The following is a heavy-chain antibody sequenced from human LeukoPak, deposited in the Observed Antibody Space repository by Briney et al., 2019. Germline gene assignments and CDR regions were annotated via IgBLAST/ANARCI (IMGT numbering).Heavy chain of an antibody. D-gene: IGHD2-8*02. CDR1: GFMFSSSW. CDR3: AKDVLEGRYFDY. CDR2: IKEDGSDK. Sequence: GGSLRLSCAASGFMFSSSWMAWVRQAPGKGLEWVANIKEDGSDKNYVDSMKGRFTISRDNAKNSLYLQMNSLRAEDTAVYYCAKDVLEGRYFDYWGQGTLVTVSS. J-gene: IGHJ4*02. V-gene: IGHV3-7*01.